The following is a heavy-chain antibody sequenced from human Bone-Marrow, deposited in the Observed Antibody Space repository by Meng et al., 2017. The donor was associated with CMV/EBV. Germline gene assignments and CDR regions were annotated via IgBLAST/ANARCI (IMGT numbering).Heavy chain of an antibody. D-gene: IGHD3-22*01. CDR1: GGSISSSSYY. V-gene: IGHV4-39*07. CDR2: IYYSGST. CDR3: ARDGDAYYDSSGYPAY. Sequence: SETLSLTCTVSGGSISSSSYYWGWIRQPPGKGLEWIGSIYYSGSTYYNPSLKSRVTISVDTSKNQFSLKLSSVTAADTAVYYCARDGDAYYDSSGYPAYWGQGTLVTFSS. J-gene: IGHJ4*02.